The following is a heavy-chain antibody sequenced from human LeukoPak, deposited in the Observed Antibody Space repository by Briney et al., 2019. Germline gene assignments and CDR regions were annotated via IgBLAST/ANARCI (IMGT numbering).Heavy chain of an antibody. V-gene: IGHV4-38-2*02. Sequence: PSETLSLTCTVSGYSINSDYYWGWIRQPPGKGLEWIGTIYHTGSTYYNPSLKSRVTISVDTSRNQFSLKLSSVTAADTAVYYCARAPYYYDSSGYYFIDAFDIWGQGTMVTVSS. D-gene: IGHD3-22*01. CDR1: GYSINSDYY. CDR2: IYHTGST. CDR3: ARAPYYYDSSGYYFIDAFDI. J-gene: IGHJ3*02.